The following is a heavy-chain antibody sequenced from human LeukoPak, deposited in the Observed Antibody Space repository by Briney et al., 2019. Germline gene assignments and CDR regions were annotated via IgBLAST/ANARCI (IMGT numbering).Heavy chain of an antibody. CDR1: GFTFSSYW. CDR2: ISGSAGST. CDR3: AKDYCSSTSCYFDY. J-gene: IGHJ4*02. Sequence: GGSLRLSCAASGFTFSSYWMSWVRQPPGKGLEWVSAISGSAGSTYYADSVKGRFTISRDNSKNTLYLQMSSLRAEDTAVYYCAKDYCSSTSCYFDYWGQGTLDTVSS. V-gene: IGHV3-23*01. D-gene: IGHD2-2*01.